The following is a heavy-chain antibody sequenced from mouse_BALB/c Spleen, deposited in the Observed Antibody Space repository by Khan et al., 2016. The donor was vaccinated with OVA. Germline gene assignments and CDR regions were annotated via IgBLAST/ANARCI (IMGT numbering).Heavy chain of an antibody. Sequence: EVELVESGGDLVKPEGSLKLSCAASGFTFCTYGMSWVRQTPDKRLEWVATISSGGSYTYYPDRVQGRFTISRDNAKNTLYLQMSSLKSEDTAMFYCARLAYYYDSEGFAYWGQGTLVTVSA. J-gene: IGHJ3*01. D-gene: IGHD1-1*01. CDR1: GFTFCTYG. V-gene: IGHV5-6*01. CDR2: ISSGGSYT. CDR3: ARLAYYYDSEGFAY.